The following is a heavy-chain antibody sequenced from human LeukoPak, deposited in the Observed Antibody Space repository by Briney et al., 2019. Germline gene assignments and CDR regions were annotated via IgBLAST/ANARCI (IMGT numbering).Heavy chain of an antibody. CDR2: IYHSGST. D-gene: IGHD6-6*01. CDR1: GGSIRGSTYY. J-gene: IGHJ4*02. V-gene: IGHV4-30-2*01. CDR3: ARGGIAARPADYYFDY. Sequence: SETLSLTCTVSGGSIRGSTYYWSWIRQPPGKGLEWIGYIYHSGSTYYNPSLKSRVTISVDRSKNQFSLKLSSVTAADTAVYYCARGGIAARPADYYFDYWGQGTLVTVSS.